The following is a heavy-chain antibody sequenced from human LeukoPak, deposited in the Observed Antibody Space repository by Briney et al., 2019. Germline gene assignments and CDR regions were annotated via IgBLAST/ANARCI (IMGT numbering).Heavy chain of an antibody. D-gene: IGHD3-10*01. CDR1: GFTFSNYG. CDR2: ISYDGSNK. CDR3: ARSPEGYGSGSYWVLDY. J-gene: IGHJ4*02. V-gene: IGHV3-30*03. Sequence: GRSLRLSCAASGFTFSNYGMNWVRQAPGKGLEWVAVISYDGSNKYYADSVKGRFTISRDNSKNTLYLQMNSLRAEDTAVYYCARSPEGYGSGSYWVLDYWGQGTLVTVSS.